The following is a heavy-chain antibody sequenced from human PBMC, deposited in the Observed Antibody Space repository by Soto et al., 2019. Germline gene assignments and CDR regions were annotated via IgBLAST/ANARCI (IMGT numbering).Heavy chain of an antibody. CDR3: ARDIVVVVAATQNVYYYGMDV. J-gene: IGHJ6*02. V-gene: IGHV1-69*13. CDR1: GGTFSSYA. Sequence: ASVKVSCKASGGTFSSYAISWVRQAPGQGLEWMGGIIPIFGTANYAQKFQGRATITADESTSTAYMELSSLRSEDTAVYYCARDIVVVVAATQNVYYYGMDVWGQGTTVTVSS. D-gene: IGHD2-15*01. CDR2: IIPIFGTA.